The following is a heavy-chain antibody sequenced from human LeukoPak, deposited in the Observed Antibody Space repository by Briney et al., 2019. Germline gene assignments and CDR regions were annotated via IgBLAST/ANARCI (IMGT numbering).Heavy chain of an antibody. Sequence: GGSLRLSCAASGFTFSSYWMHWVRHAPGRGLEWIGHISGEPDGDPEEYAAPVKGRFIISRDDGKDTFYLQLTNLKIEDTAVYYCTVDIVWGQGTLVTVSS. CDR2: ISGEPDGDPE. CDR1: GFTFSSYW. V-gene: IGHV3-15*01. J-gene: IGHJ4*02. CDR3: TVDIV. D-gene: IGHD2-15*01.